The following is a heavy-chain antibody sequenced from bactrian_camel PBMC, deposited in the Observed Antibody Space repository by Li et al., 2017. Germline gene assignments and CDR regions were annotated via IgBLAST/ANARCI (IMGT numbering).Heavy chain of an antibody. V-gene: IGHV3S28*01. D-gene: IGHD5*01. CDR3: AATLTRWTYYTY. CDR1: GFIFNNYY. CDR2: INTGDGKT. J-gene: IGHJ4*01. Sequence: QLVESGGGLVQPGGSLRLSCAASGFIFNNYYMSWVRQAPGKGLEWVSTINTGDGKTYYADSVKGRFTISRDNAKNTLYLQMNSLKTEDTALYYCAATLTRWTYYTYWGQGTQVTVS.